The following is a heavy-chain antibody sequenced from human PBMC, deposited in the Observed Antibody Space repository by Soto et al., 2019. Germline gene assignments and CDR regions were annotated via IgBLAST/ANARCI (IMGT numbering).Heavy chain of an antibody. CDR3: VRGIRACYGRDV. D-gene: IGHD3-10*01. V-gene: IGHV3-30*03. CDR2: ISFLGSDK. J-gene: IGHJ6*02. Sequence: QVQVVESGGSVVQPGRSLRLSCAASGFAFRSSGFHWVRQAPGKGLEWVAFISFLGSDKYYADSVKGRFTISRDSSKDTLQLRMSRRRAEDAALYYCVRGIRACYGRDVWGQGTTVAVSS. CDR1: GFAFRSSG.